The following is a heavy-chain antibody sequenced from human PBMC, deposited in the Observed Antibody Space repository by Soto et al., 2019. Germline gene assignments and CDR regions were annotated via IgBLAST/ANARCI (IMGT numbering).Heavy chain of an antibody. J-gene: IGHJ6*02. V-gene: IGHV3-30*03. Sequence: PGGSLRLSCAASGFTFSSYGMHWVRQAPGKGLEWVAVISYDGSNKYYADSVKGRFTISRDNAKNTLYLQMNSLRAEDTAVYYCAVAYCGGDCSGYYYYGMDVWGQGTTVTVSS. CDR2: ISYDGSNK. CDR1: GFTFSSYG. CDR3: AVAYCGGDCSGYYYYGMDV. D-gene: IGHD2-21*02.